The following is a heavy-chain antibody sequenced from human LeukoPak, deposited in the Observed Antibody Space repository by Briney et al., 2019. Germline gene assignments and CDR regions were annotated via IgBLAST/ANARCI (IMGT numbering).Heavy chain of an antibody. J-gene: IGHJ5*02. CDR1: GHTFTSYD. V-gene: IGHV1-8*03. Sequence: ASVKVSCKASGHTFTSYDINWVRQATGQGLEWMGWMNPNSGNTGYAQKFQGRVTITRNTSISTAYMELSSLRSEDTAVYYCAREESSGWYWFDPWGQGTLVTVSS. D-gene: IGHD6-19*01. CDR3: AREESSGWYWFDP. CDR2: MNPNSGNT.